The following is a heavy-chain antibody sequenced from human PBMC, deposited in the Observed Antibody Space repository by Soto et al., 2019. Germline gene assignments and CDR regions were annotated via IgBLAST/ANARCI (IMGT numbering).Heavy chain of an antibody. CDR2: ISYDGSNK. J-gene: IGHJ4*02. V-gene: IGHV3-30-3*01. D-gene: IGHD6-19*01. CDR1: GFTFSSYA. CDR3: ARDVREQWLVGVWYY. Sequence: GGSLRLSCAASGFTFSSYAMHWVRQAPGKGLEWVAVISYDGSNKYYADSVKGRFTISRDNSKNTLYLQMNSLRAEDTAVYYCARDVREQWLVGVWYYWGQGTLVTVSS.